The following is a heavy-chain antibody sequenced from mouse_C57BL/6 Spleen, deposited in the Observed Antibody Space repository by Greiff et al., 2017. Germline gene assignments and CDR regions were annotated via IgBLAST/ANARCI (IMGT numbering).Heavy chain of an antibody. CDR3: TRDQGHLPFAY. D-gene: IGHD3-2*02. CDR1: GFTFSSYA. Sequence: EVKLMESGEGLVKPGGSLKLSCAASGFTFSSYAMSWVHQTPEKRLEWVAYISSGGDYIYYADTVKGRFTISRDNARNTLYLQMSSLKSEDTAMYYCTRDQGHLPFAYWGQGTLVTVSA. V-gene: IGHV5-9-1*02. J-gene: IGHJ3*01. CDR2: ISSGGDYI.